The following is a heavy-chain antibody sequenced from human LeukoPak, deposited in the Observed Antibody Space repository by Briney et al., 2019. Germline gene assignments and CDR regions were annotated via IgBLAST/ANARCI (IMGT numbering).Heavy chain of an antibody. CDR3: AKFAGWFGSGTYTGMDV. Sequence: PGGSLRLSCAASGFTFSSYWMHWVRQAPGKGLVWVSRINSDGSSTNYADSVKGRFTISRDNAKNTLYLQMNSLRIEDTAVYYCAKFAGWFGSGTYTGMDVWGQGTTVIVSS. CDR2: INSDGSST. V-gene: IGHV3-74*01. CDR1: GFTFSSYW. D-gene: IGHD3-10*01. J-gene: IGHJ6*02.